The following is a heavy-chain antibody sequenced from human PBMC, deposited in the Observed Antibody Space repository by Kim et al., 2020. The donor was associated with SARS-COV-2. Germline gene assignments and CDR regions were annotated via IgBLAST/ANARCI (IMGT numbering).Heavy chain of an antibody. J-gene: IGHJ4*02. D-gene: IGHD6-6*01. CDR1: GFTFSSSA. Sequence: GGSLRLSCVASGFTFSSSAMSWVRQAPGKGLEWVASISGDGATTYYADSVKGRFTLSRDNSKNTLYLQMNSLRGEDTAMYYCAKGIIAARRWPFDYWRQG. CDR3: AKGIIAARRWPFDY. CDR2: ISGDGATT. V-gene: IGHV3-23*01.